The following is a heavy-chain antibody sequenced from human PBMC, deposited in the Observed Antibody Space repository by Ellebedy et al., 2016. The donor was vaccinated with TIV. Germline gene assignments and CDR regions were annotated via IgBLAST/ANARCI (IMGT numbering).Heavy chain of an antibody. CDR2: FDPEDGET. J-gene: IGHJ4*02. D-gene: IGHD4-17*01. V-gene: IGHV1-24*01. CDR3: ATLTPQSTVTIDY. CDR1: GYTLTELS. Sequence: ASVKVSXXVSGYTLTELSMHWVRQAPGKGLEWMGGFDPEDGETIYAQKFQGRVTMTEDTSTDTAYMELSSLRSEDTAVYYCATLTPQSTVTIDYWGQGTLVTVSS.